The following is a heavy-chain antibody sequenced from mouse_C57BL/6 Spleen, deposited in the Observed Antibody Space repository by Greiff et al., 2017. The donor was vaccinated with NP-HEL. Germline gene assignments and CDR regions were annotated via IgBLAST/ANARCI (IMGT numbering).Heavy chain of an antibody. D-gene: IGHD1-1*01. CDR1: GYAFSSSW. CDR2: IYPGDGDT. V-gene: IGHV1-82*01. CDR3: ARGTTDFDY. J-gene: IGHJ2*01. Sequence: QVQLKQSGPELVKPGASVKISCKASGYAFSSSWMNWVKQRPGKGLEWIGRIYPGDGDTNYIGKFKGKATLTADKSSSTAYMQLSSLTSEDSAVYFCARGTTDFDYWGQGTTLTVSS.